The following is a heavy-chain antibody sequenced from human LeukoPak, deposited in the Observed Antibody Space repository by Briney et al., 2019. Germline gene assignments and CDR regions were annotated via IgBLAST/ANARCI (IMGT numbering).Heavy chain of an antibody. CDR3: ARMVSGSGTYYFDS. V-gene: IGHV4-28*01. CDR2: IYHSGST. CDR1: GSSISNNAL. Sequence: SETLSLTCAVSGSSISNNALWGWIRQPPGKGLEWIGYIYHSGSTYYNPSLTSRATMSADTSKNQFSLKLTSVTAVDTAVYYCARMVSGSGTYYFDSWGQGTLVTVSS. D-gene: IGHD3-10*01. J-gene: IGHJ4*02.